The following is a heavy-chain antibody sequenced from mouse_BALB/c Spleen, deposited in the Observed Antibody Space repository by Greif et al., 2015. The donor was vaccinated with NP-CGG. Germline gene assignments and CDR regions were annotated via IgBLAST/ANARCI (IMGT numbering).Heavy chain of an antibody. CDR1: GFNIKDTY. V-gene: IGHV14-3*02. D-gene: IGHD2-4*01. CDR2: IDPANGNT. CDR3: ARSTMITDWYFDV. Sequence: VQLQQSGAELVKPGASVKLSCTASGFNIKDTYMHWVKQRPEQGLEWIGRIDPANGNTKYDPKFQGKATITADTSSNTAYLQLSSLTSEDTAVYYCARSTMITDWYFDVWGAGTTVTVSS. J-gene: IGHJ1*01.